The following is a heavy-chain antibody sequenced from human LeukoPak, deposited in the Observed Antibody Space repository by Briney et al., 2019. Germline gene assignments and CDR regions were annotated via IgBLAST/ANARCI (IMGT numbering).Heavy chain of an antibody. V-gene: IGHV3-30*03. CDR1: GFTFRNYG. D-gene: IGHD3-22*01. CDR3: ARCPESSGYYYELDS. J-gene: IGHJ4*02. CDR2: ISTDGRDK. Sequence: PGGSLRLSCAASGFTFRNYGMHWVRQAPGKGLEWVAVISTDGRDKYHTDSMKGRFTISRDNSKNTLYLQMNSLRAEDTAVYYCARCPESSGYYYELDSWGQGTLVTVSS.